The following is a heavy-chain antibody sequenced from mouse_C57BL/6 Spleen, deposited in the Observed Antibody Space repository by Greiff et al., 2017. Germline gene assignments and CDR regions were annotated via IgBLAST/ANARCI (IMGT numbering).Heavy chain of an antibody. D-gene: IGHD2-3*01. CDR3: ARHDGSWFAY. Sequence: EVQLQQSGAELVKPGASVKLSCTASGFNIKDYYMHWVKQRTEQGLEWIGRIDPEDGETTYAPKFQGKATITADTSSNTAYLQLSSLTSEDTAVYYCARHDGSWFAYWGQGTLVTVSA. V-gene: IGHV14-2*01. CDR2: IDPEDGET. J-gene: IGHJ3*01. CDR1: GFNIKDYY.